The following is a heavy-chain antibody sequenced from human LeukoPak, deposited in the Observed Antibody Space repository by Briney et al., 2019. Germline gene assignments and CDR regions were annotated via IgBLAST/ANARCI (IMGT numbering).Heavy chain of an antibody. D-gene: IGHD4/OR15-4a*01. V-gene: IGHV3-21*01. Sequence: PGGSLSLSCAASTFTLSSYTMNWVRQAPGKGLEWVSSISSSTYINYADSVKGRFTISRDNAKNSMALQMNSLRAEDTAVYYCARVRFAGPQAFDIWGQGTMVTVAS. CDR3: ARVRFAGPQAFDI. CDR2: ISSSTYI. J-gene: IGHJ3*02. CDR1: TFTLSSYT.